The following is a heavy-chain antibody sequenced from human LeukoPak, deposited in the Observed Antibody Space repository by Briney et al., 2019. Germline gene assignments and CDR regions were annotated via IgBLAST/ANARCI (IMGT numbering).Heavy chain of an antibody. J-gene: IGHJ6*02. CDR3: AKSISYGHRSYYYYGMDV. CDR1: GFTFSSYG. V-gene: IGHV3-30*18. Sequence: GGSLRLSCADSGFTFSSYGMHWVRQAPGKGLEWVAVISYDGSNKYYADSVKGRFTISRDNSKNTLYLQMNSLRAEDTAVYYCAKSISYGHRSYYYYGMDVWGQGTTVTVSS. D-gene: IGHD1-14*01. CDR2: ISYDGSNK.